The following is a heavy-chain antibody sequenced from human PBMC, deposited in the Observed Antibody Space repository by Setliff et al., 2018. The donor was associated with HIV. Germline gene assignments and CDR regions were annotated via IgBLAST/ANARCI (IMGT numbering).Heavy chain of an antibody. CDR2: VNTNNDKT. D-gene: IGHD6-19*01. V-gene: IGHV1-18*01. CDR3: ARDLYTSGWPNWFDP. Sequence: ASVKVSCKASGYTFTNFGITWVRQVPGQGLEWMGWVNTNNDKTNYAQRFQGRVTMTTDRSTKTAYLDLGSLRPDETAVYYCARDLYTSGWPNWFDPWGPGTLVTVSS. J-gene: IGHJ5*02. CDR1: GYTFTNFG.